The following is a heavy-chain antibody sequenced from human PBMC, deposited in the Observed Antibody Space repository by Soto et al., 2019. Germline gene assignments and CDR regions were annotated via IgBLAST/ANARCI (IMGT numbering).Heavy chain of an antibody. V-gene: IGHV2-5*01. CDR1: GFSLSTSGVG. CDR3: AHLRNRLRYFDWSSGGGPQPYNWFDP. CDR2: IYWNDDK. J-gene: IGHJ5*02. D-gene: IGHD3-9*01. Sequence: GSGPTLVNPTQTLTLTCTFSGFSLSTSGVGVGWIRQPPGKALEWLALIYWNDDKRYSPSLKSRLTITKDTSKNQVVLTMTNMDPVDTATYYCAHLRNRLRYFDWSSGGGPQPYNWFDPWGQGTLVTVSS.